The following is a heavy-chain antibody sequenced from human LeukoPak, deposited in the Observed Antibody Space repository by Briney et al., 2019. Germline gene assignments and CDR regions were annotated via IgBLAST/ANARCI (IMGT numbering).Heavy chain of an antibody. CDR1: GYTFTSYY. Sequence: ASVKVSCKASGYTFTSYYMHWVRQAPGQGLEWMGIINPSGGSTSYAQKFQGRVTMTRDTSTSTVYMELSSLRSDDTAVYYCARSPSGGFLFDYWGQGTLVTVSS. V-gene: IGHV1-46*01. CDR3: ARSPSGGFLFDY. CDR2: INPSGGST. D-gene: IGHD2/OR15-2a*01. J-gene: IGHJ4*02.